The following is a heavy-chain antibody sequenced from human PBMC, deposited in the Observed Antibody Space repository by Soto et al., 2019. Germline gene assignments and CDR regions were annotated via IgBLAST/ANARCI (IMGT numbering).Heavy chain of an antibody. D-gene: IGHD6-13*01. CDR2: INHSGST. J-gene: IGHJ1*01. CDR1: GGSFSGYY. V-gene: IGHV4-34*01. CDR3: ARYRREAVAGYPHDN. Sequence: SETLSLTCAVYGGSFSGYYWSWIRQPPGKGLEWIGEINHSGSTNYNPSLKSRVTISVDMSKNQFSLKLSSVTAADTAVYYCARYRREAVAGYPHDNWGQGTLVTGSS.